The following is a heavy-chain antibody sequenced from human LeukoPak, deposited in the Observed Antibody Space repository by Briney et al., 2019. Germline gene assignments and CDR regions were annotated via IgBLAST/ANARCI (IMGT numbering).Heavy chain of an antibody. D-gene: IGHD3-3*01. V-gene: IGHV3-7*01. J-gene: IGHJ4*02. CDR2: IKQDGSEK. CDR1: GFTLSSYA. CDR3: ARGWRSSDY. Sequence: GGSLRLSCAASGFTLSSYAMSWVRQAPGKGLQWVANIKQDGSEKYYVDSVKGRFTISRDNAKNSLYLQMNSLRAEDTAVYYCARGWRSSDYWGQGTLVTVSS.